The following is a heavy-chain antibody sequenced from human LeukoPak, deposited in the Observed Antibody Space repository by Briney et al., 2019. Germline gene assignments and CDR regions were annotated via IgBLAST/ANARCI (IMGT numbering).Heavy chain of an antibody. CDR3: ARGRGEQWLAQDAFDI. D-gene: IGHD6-19*01. Sequence: SVKVSCKASGGTFSSYAISWVRQAPGQGLEWMGGIIPIFGTANYAQKFQGRVTITADESTSTAYMELSSLRSEDTAVYYCARGRGEQWLAQDAFDIWGQGTMVTVSS. V-gene: IGHV1-69*13. CDR2: IIPIFGTA. J-gene: IGHJ3*02. CDR1: GGTFSSYA.